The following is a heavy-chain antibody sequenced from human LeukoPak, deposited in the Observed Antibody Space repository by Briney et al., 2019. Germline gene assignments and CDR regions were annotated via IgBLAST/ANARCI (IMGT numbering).Heavy chain of an antibody. J-gene: IGHJ4*02. CDR1: GFTFDDYA. CDR3: AKDSSSGFDY. Sequence: GGSLRLSCAASGFTFDDYATHWVRQAPGKGLEWVSGISWNSGSIGYADSVKGRFTISRDNAKNSLYLQMNSLRAEDTALYYCAKDSSSGFDYWGQGTLVTVSS. CDR2: ISWNSGSI. V-gene: IGHV3-9*01. D-gene: IGHD6-6*01.